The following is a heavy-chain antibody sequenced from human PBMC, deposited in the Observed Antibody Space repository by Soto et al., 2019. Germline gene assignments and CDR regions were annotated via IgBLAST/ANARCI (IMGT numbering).Heavy chain of an antibody. CDR1: GYTFTGYY. J-gene: IGHJ2*01. V-gene: IGHV1-2*04. Sequence: QVQLVQSGAEVKKPGASVKVSCKASGYTFTGYYMHWVRQAPGQGLEWMGWINPNRGGTNYAQKFQGWVTMTRDTSISTAYMELSRLRSDDTAVYYCARAPLRYCSGGSCHNWYFDLWGRGTLVTVSS. D-gene: IGHD2-15*01. CDR2: INPNRGGT. CDR3: ARAPLRYCSGGSCHNWYFDL.